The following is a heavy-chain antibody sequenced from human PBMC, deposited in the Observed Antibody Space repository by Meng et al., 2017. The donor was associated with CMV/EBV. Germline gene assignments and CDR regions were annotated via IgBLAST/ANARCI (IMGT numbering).Heavy chain of an antibody. V-gene: IGHV4-34*01. J-gene: IGHJ2*01. Sequence: SFSGYYWSWIRKPPGKGLEWIGEINHSGSTNYNPSLKSRVTISVDTSKNQFSLKLSSVTAADTAVYYCARGEIVVVPAAIRFNWYFDLWGRGTLVTVSS. CDR1: SFSGYY. CDR2: INHSGST. D-gene: IGHD2-2*02. CDR3: ARGEIVVVPAAIRFNWYFDL.